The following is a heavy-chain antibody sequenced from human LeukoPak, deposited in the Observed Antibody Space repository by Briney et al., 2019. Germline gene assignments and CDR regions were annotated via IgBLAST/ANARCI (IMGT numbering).Heavy chain of an antibody. J-gene: IGHJ6*03. CDR3: ARGDCSSTSCYRPSYYYYYMDV. CDR1: GGSISSCY. V-gene: IGHV4-59*01. D-gene: IGHD2-2*01. Sequence: SETLSLTCTVSGGSISSCYWSWIRQPPGKGLEWIGYIYYSGSTNYNPSLKSRVTISVDTSKNQFSLKLSSVTAADTAVYYCARGDCSSTSCYRPSYYYYYMDVWGKGTTVTVSS. CDR2: IYYSGST.